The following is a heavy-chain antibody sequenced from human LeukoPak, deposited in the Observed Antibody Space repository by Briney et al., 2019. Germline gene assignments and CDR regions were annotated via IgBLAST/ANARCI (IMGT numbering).Heavy chain of an antibody. V-gene: IGHV3-20*04. CDR1: GFSLDDYG. CDR3: ATEAVAGTFHFDY. J-gene: IGHJ4*02. Sequence: GGSLRLSCAASGFSLDDYGMSWVRQAPGKGLEWVSGINWNGGSTGYADSVKGRFTISRDNAKNSLYLQMNSLRAEDTAFYYCATEAVAGTFHFDYWGQGTLVTVSS. CDR2: INWNGGST. D-gene: IGHD6-19*01.